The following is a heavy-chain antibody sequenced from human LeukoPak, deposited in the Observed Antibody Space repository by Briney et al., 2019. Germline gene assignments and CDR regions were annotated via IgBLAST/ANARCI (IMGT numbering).Heavy chain of an antibody. D-gene: IGHD2-21*02. CDR2: IYSGGGT. Sequence: GGSLRLSCAASGFTFSNYWMTWVRQAPGKGLEWVSVIYSGGGTDYADSVKGRFTISRDNSKNTLYLQMNSLRAEDTAVYYCARAVGVTAIHNAFDIWGQGTMVTVSS. CDR3: ARAVGVTAIHNAFDI. J-gene: IGHJ3*02. V-gene: IGHV3-66*02. CDR1: GFTFSNYW.